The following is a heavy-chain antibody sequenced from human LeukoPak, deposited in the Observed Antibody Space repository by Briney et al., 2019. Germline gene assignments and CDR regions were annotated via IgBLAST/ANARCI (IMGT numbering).Heavy chain of an antibody. CDR1: GFTFSSYG. D-gene: IGHD3-10*01. Sequence: GGSLRLSCAASGFTFSSYGMPWGRQAPGKGLEWVAVIWYDGSNKYYADSVKGRFTISRDNSKNTLYLQMNSLRAEDTAVYYCARVPRGYYFDYWGQGTLVTVSS. CDR3: ARVPRGYYFDY. J-gene: IGHJ4*02. V-gene: IGHV3-33*01. CDR2: IWYDGSNK.